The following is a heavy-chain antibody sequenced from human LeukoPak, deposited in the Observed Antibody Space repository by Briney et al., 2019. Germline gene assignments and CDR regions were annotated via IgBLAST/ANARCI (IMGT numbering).Heavy chain of an antibody. V-gene: IGHV3-23*01. CDR1: GFTFSSYA. J-gene: IGHJ4*02. CDR2: ISGSGGST. CDR3: ANLDFVVVPAAIGLDY. D-gene: IGHD2-2*02. Sequence: PGGSLRLSCAASGFTFSSYAMSWVRQAPGKGLEWVSAISGSGGSTYYADSVKGRFTISRDNSKNTLYLQMNSLRAEDTAVYYCANLDFVVVPAAIGLDYWGQGTLVTVSS.